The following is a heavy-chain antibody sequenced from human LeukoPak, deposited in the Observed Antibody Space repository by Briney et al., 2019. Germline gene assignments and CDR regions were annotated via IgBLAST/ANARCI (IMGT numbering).Heavy chain of an antibody. CDR2: INPSGGST. Sequence: ASVKVPCKASGYTFTSYYMHWVRQAPGQGLEWMGIINPSGGSTSYAQKFQGRVTMTRDTSTSTVYMELSSLRSEDTAVYYCARDLTRAGYCSSTSCYVPRDFDYWGQGTLVTVSS. V-gene: IGHV1-46*01. CDR1: GYTFTSYY. J-gene: IGHJ4*02. CDR3: ARDLTRAGYCSSTSCYVPRDFDY. D-gene: IGHD2-2*01.